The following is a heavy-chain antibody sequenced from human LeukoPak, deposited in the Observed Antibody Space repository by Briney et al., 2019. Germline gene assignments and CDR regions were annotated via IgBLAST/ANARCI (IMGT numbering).Heavy chain of an antibody. Sequence: HPGGSLRLSCAASGFTFSSYEMNWVRQAPGKGLEWVSYISSSGSTIYYADSVKGRFTISRDNAKNSLYLQMNSLRAEDTAVYYCAREGTYSYGSGSHYHFDYWGQGTLVTVSS. CDR2: ISSSGSTI. V-gene: IGHV3-48*03. CDR3: AREGTYSYGSGSHYHFDY. D-gene: IGHD3-10*01. CDR1: GFTFSSYE. J-gene: IGHJ4*02.